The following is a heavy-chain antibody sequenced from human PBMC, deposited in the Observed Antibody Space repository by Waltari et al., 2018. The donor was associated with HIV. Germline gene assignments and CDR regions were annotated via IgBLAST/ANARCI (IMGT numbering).Heavy chain of an antibody. D-gene: IGHD3-22*01. CDR3: ARGWYYDSSGHSFFDS. J-gene: IGHJ4*02. V-gene: IGHV4-34*01. CDR2: INHSGST. Sequence: QVQLQQWGAGLLKPSETLSLTCAVYGGSFSGYYWSWIRQPPGKGLEWIGEINHSGSTNYKPSLKSRVTISVDTSKNQFSLKLSSVTAADTAVYYCARGWYYDSSGHSFFDSWGQGTLVTVSS. CDR1: GGSFSGYY.